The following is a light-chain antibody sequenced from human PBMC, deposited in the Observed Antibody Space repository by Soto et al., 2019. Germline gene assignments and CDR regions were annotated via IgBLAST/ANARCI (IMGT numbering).Light chain of an antibody. CDR3: QQYGSSPPYT. V-gene: IGKV3-20*01. CDR1: QSVSSSY. CDR2: GAS. Sequence: DIVLTQSPGTLSLSPGERATLSCRASQSVSSSYLAWYQQKPGQAPRLLIYGASSRATGIPDRFSGSGSGTDFTLTISRLEPEDFAVYYCQQYGSSPPYTLGQGTKLEIK. J-gene: IGKJ2*01.